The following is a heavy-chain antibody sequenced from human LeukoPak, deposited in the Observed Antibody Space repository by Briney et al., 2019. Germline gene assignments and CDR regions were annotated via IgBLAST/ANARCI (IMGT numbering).Heavy chain of an antibody. V-gene: IGHV3-21*01. D-gene: IGHD3-22*01. CDR1: RFTLSTYS. CDR2: IDSSGSYM. Sequence: GGSLRLSCAASRFTLSTYSMNWVRQAPGKGLEWVSSIDSSGSYMYYADSVKGRFTISRDNATNSLYLQMNSLRVEDTAVYYCARDRGYSDRSRYYPYYFDSWGQGTPVTVSS. J-gene: IGHJ4*02. CDR3: ARDRGYSDRSRYYPYYFDS.